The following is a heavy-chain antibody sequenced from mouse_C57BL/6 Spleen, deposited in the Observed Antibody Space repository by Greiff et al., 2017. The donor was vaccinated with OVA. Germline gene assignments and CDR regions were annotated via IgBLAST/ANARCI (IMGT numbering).Heavy chain of an antibody. CDR1: GFTFSDYY. CDR2: ISNGGGST. Sequence: EVQGVESGGGLVQPGGSLKLSCAASGFTFSDYYMYWVRQTPEKRLEWVAYISNGGGSTYYPDTVKGRFTISRDNAKNTLYRQMSRLKSEDTAMYYCARPVYYGSSRGDAMDYWGQGTSVTVSS. CDR3: ARPVYYGSSRGDAMDY. D-gene: IGHD1-1*01. V-gene: IGHV5-12*01. J-gene: IGHJ4*01.